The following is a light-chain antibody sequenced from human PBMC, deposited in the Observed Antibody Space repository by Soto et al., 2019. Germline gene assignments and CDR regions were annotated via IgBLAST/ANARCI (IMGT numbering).Light chain of an antibody. CDR1: STNIGAGYG. Sequence: QSVLAQPPSVSGAPGQRVSISCTGSSTNIGAGYGVHWYQQRPGTAPKLLIYGNSNRPSGAPDRFSGSKSGTSASLAITGLQAEDEADYYCQSYDSSLSGSCVFGTGTKVTVL. V-gene: IGLV1-40*01. CDR3: QSYDSSLSGSCV. J-gene: IGLJ1*01. CDR2: GNS.